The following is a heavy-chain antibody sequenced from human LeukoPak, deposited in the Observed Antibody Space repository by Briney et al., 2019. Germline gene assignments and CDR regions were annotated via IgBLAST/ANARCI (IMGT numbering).Heavy chain of an antibody. V-gene: IGHV3-23*01. Sequence: PGGSLRLSCAASGFTFSSYAMSWVRQAPGKGLGWVSTVSGGGGRTYYADSVKGRFTISRDNSKNTLFLQMNSLRAEDTAVYYCAKDREGLSSGYDLEYFDYWGQGTLVTVSS. CDR1: GFTFSSYA. D-gene: IGHD5-12*01. J-gene: IGHJ4*02. CDR3: AKDREGLSSGYDLEYFDY. CDR2: VSGGGGRT.